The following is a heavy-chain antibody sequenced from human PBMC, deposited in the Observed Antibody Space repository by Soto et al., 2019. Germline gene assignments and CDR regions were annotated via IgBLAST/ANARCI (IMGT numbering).Heavy chain of an antibody. CDR2: ISWNSGSI. CDR3: AKDIRIRGYYSAFDI. V-gene: IGHV3-9*01. D-gene: IGHD1-26*01. Sequence: SLRLSCAASGFTFDDYAMHWVRQAPGKGLEWVSGISWNSGSIGYADSVKGRFTISRDNAKNSLYLQMNSLRAEDTALYYCAKDIRIRGYYSAFDIWGQGXMVTVSS. J-gene: IGHJ3*02. CDR1: GFTFDDYA.